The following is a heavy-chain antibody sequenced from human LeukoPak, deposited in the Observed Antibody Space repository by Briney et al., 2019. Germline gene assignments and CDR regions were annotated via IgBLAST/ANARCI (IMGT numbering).Heavy chain of an antibody. CDR2: INTNTGNP. J-gene: IGHJ5*02. CDR1: GYTFTSYA. V-gene: IGHV7-4-1*02. D-gene: IGHD6-6*01. Sequence: ASVKVSCKASGYTFTSYAMNWVRQAPGQGLEWMGWINTNTGNPTYAQGITGRFVFFLVASVSTAYLQISSLKAEDTAVYYCGRGVRIAARSRNWFDPWGQGTLVTVSS. CDR3: GRGVRIAARSRNWFDP.